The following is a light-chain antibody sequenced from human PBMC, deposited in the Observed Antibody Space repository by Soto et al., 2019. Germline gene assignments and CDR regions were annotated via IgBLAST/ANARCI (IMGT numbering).Light chain of an antibody. CDR2: WAS. J-gene: IGKJ1*01. Sequence: DIVMTQSPDSLAVSLGETATINCKSSQSSLYSSNNKNYLAWYQQKPGQPPKLLIYWASTRESGVPDRFSGSGSGTDFTLTISSLQAEDVAVYYCQQYYNTPQNFGQGTKVEIK. V-gene: IGKV4-1*01. CDR1: QSSLYSSNNKNY. CDR3: QQYYNTPQN.